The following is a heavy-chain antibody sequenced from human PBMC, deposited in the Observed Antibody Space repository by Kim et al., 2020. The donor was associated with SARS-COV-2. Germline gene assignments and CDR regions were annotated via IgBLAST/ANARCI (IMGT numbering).Heavy chain of an antibody. CDR3: ARRGYTASLYYFDY. J-gene: IGHJ4*02. V-gene: IGHV3-66*04. D-gene: IGHD5-18*01. Sequence: YYADSASGRFTISKDNSKNTLYLQMNSLSAEDTDVYYCARRGYTASLYYFDYWGQGTLVTVSS.